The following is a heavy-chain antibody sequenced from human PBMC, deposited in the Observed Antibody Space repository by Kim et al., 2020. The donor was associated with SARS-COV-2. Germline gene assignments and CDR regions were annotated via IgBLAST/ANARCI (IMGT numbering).Heavy chain of an antibody. V-gene: IGHV3-74*01. J-gene: IGHJ4*02. Sequence: GGSLRLSCAASGFTFSAYWMHWVRQAPGKGLVWVSQMNSAGSSTGYADSVKGRFTISRDNAKNTLYLQMNSLIAEDTAMYYCAKGGRPGALDYWGQGTRV. CDR1: GFTFSAYW. D-gene: IGHD3-16*01. CDR2: MNSAGSST. CDR3: AKGGRPGALDY.